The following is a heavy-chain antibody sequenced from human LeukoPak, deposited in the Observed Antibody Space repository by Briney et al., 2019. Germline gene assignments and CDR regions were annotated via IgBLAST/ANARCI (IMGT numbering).Heavy chain of an antibody. CDR1: GGSTSSGGYY. D-gene: IGHD3-10*01. V-gene: IGHV4-30-4*08. CDR3: ARSTKLLWFGELLPVWVDY. Sequence: KSSETLSLTCTVSGGSTSSGGYYWSWIRQHPGKGLEWIGYIYYSGSTYYNPSLKSRVTISVDTSKNQFSLKLSSVTAADTAVYYCARSTKLLWFGELLPVWVDYWGQGTLVTVSS. J-gene: IGHJ4*02. CDR2: IYYSGST.